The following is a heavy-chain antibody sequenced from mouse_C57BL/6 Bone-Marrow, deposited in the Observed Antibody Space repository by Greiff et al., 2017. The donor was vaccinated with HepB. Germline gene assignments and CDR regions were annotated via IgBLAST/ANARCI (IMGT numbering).Heavy chain of an antibody. CDR2: ISYDGSN. CDR3: ARDRTTSGAY. CDR1: GYSITSGYY. Sequence: EVQLQESGPGLVKPSQSLSLTCSVTGYSITSGYYWNWIRQFPGNKLEWMGYISYDGSNNYNPSLKNRISITRDTSKNQFFLKLNSVTTEDTATYYCARDRTTSGAYWGQGTLVTVSA. J-gene: IGHJ3*01. D-gene: IGHD5-5*01. V-gene: IGHV3-6*01.